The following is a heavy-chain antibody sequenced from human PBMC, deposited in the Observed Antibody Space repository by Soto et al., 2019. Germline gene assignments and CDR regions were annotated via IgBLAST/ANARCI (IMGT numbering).Heavy chain of an antibody. CDR3: ARLLVRGVNRWFDP. V-gene: IGHV5-51*01. D-gene: IGHD3-10*01. CDR2: IYPGDSDT. Sequence: GEALNISCKVSGYSFTSYWIGWVRQMPGKGLEWMGVIYPGDSDTRYSPSFQGQVTISADKSISTAYLQWSSLKASDTAMYYCARLLVRGVNRWFDPWGQGTLVTVSS. CDR1: GYSFTSYW. J-gene: IGHJ5*02.